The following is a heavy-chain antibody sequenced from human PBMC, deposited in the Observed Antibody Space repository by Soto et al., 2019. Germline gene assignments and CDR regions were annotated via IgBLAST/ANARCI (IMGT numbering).Heavy chain of an antibody. D-gene: IGHD3-3*02. V-gene: IGHV1-18*04. J-gene: IGHJ4*02. CDR2: ISGYNGYP. CDR1: GYIFTNYG. CDR3: SRGSSGAIYDY. Sequence: QIHLVQSGAEVRKPGASVNVSCKTSGYIFTNYGVSWVRQAPGEGLEVVGWISGYNGYPKYGQRFQGRVTLSTDTSTTTGYIELRNLRSDDTAVYYCSRGSSGAIYDYWGQGTLLNVSS.